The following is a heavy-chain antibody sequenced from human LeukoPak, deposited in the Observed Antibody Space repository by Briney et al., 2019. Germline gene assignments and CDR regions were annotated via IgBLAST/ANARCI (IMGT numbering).Heavy chain of an antibody. V-gene: IGHV1-8*01. Sequence: ASVKVSCKASGYTFTRYDINWERQATGQGLEWMGWMNPNSGNTGYAQKFQGRVTMTRNTSISTAYMELSSLRSEDTAMYYCARGRGFCNGGSCSNAFDIWGQGTMVTVSS. J-gene: IGHJ3*02. CDR3: ARGRGFCNGGSCSNAFDI. CDR1: GYTFTRYD. CDR2: MNPNSGNT. D-gene: IGHD2-15*01.